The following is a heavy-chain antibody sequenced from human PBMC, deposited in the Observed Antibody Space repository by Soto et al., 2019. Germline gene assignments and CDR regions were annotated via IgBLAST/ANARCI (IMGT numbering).Heavy chain of an antibody. V-gene: IGHV4-30-4*01. Sequence: SETQSLTCTVSGGSIKIDHYHWTWIRQTPGKGLEWIGYIHYTGSISYNPSLQSRLTISVDTSKNQFSLKLTSVTAADTAVYFCAREDDGGDRDYYGLDVWGQGTTVTVSS. CDR3: AREDDGGDRDYYGLDV. CDR2: IHYTGSI. J-gene: IGHJ6*02. CDR1: GGSIKIDHYH. D-gene: IGHD2-21*02.